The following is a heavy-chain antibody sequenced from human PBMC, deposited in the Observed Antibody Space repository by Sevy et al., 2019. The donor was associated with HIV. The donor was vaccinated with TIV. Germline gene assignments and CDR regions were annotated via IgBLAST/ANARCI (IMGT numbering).Heavy chain of an antibody. Sequence: GGSLRLSCAASGFTFSSYAMSWVRQAPGKGLEWVSAISGSGGSTYYADSVKGRFTISRDNSKNTLYLQMNSLRAEDTAVYYCAKDRVMATIRNGNDYWGQGTLVTVSS. CDR1: GFTFSSYA. CDR2: ISGSGGST. V-gene: IGHV3-23*01. D-gene: IGHD5-12*01. J-gene: IGHJ4*02. CDR3: AKDRVMATIRNGNDY.